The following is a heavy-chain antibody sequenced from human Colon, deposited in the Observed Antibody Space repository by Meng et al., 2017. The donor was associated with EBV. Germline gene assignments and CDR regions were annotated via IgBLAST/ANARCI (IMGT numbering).Heavy chain of an antibody. J-gene: IGHJ4*02. D-gene: IGHD5-24*01. CDR2: MYHSGTT. CDR1: GGPISSSYW. V-gene: IGHV4-4*02. CDR3: ATQESRDGHNPY. Sequence: QLQESGPGLVKPSGTLSPTCVVSGGPISSSYWWTWVRQSPGKGLEWIGEMYHSGTTNYNPSLKSRVTISMGKSNNQLSLKLNSVTAADTAVYYCATQESRDGHNPYWGQGTMVTVSS.